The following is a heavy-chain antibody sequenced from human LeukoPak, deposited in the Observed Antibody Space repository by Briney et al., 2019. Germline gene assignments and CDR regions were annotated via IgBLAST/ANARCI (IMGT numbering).Heavy chain of an antibody. Sequence: GGSLRLSCAASGFTFSSYAMSWVRQAPGKGLEWVSAISGSGGSTYYADSVKGRFTISRDNSKNMLYLQMNSLRAEDTAVYYCAKDSTYYGSGSDNWFDPWGQGTLVTVSS. CDR1: GFTFSSYA. D-gene: IGHD3-10*01. CDR3: AKDSTYYGSGSDNWFDP. V-gene: IGHV3-23*01. CDR2: ISGSGGST. J-gene: IGHJ5*02.